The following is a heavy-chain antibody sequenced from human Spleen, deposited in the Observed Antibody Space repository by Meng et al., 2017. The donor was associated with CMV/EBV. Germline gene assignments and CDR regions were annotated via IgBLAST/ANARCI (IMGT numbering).Heavy chain of an antibody. CDR2: IYYSGST. CDR1: GGSISSSSYY. V-gene: IGHV4-39*07. CDR3: ARQLGYCSSTSCYAWARANNWFDP. Sequence: GSLRLSCTVSGGSISSSSYYWGWIRQPPGKGLEWIGSIYYSGSTYYNPSLKSRVTISVDTSKNQFSLKLSSVTAADTAVYYCARQLGYCSSTSCYAWARANNWFDPWGQGTRVTVSS. J-gene: IGHJ5*02. D-gene: IGHD2-2*01.